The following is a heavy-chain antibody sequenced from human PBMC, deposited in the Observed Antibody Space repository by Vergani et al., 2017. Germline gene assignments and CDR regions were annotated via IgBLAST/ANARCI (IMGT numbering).Heavy chain of an antibody. J-gene: IGHJ1*01. D-gene: IGHD4-17*01. V-gene: IGHV3-23*04. CDR3: AKDPGYGDYEYFQH. Sequence: VQLVESGGGVVQPGRSLRLSCAASGFTFSSYAMSWVRQAPGKGLEWVSAVSGSGGSTYYADSVKGRFTISRDNSKNTLYLQMNSLRAEDTAVYYCAKDPGYGDYEYFQHWGQGTLVTVSS. CDR2: VSGSGGST. CDR1: GFTFSSYA.